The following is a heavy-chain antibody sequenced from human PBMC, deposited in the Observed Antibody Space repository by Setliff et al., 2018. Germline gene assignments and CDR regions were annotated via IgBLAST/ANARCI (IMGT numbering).Heavy chain of an antibody. Sequence: SETLSLTCAVSGGSITSGSFYWSWIRQPAGEGLEWIGRLHTSGATVYNPSLRGRVTISADTSTNNFSLKMTPVTAADTAVYYCARDNTIVGATDYWGPGALVTVSS. CDR2: LHTSGAT. J-gene: IGHJ4*02. CDR3: ARDNTIVGATDY. D-gene: IGHD1-26*01. CDR1: GGSITSGSFY. V-gene: IGHV4-61*02.